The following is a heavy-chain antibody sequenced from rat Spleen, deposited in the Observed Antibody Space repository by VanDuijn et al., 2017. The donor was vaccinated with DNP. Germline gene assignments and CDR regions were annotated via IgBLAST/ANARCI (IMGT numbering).Heavy chain of an antibody. CDR2: ISYNGDNT. D-gene: IGHD4-3*01. Sequence: EVQLAESGGGLVPPGRSLKLSCVASGFSFSDCYMAWVRQAPAKGLEWVASISYNGDNTYYRDSVKGRFTISRDNEKSTLYLQMGSLRSEDTATYYCTRGGFRGRGNYFDYWGQGVMVTVSS. CDR1: GFSFSDCY. V-gene: IGHV5-20*01. J-gene: IGHJ2*01. CDR3: TRGGFRGRGNYFDY.